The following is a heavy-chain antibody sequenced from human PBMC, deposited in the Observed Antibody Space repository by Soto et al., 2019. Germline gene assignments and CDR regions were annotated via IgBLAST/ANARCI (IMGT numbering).Heavy chain of an antibody. D-gene: IGHD2-2*01. CDR3: XXXXXXXSTSCYSVFDY. CDR1: GFTFSSYW. J-gene: IGHJ4*02. Sequence: EVQLVESGGGLVQPGGSLRLSCAASGFTFSSYWMHWVRQAPGKGLVWVSRINSDGSSTTYADSVKGRFTISRDNAKNTLYLQMNSXXXXDTXXXXXXXXXXXXSTSCYSVFDYWGQGTLVTVSS. CDR2: INSDGSST. V-gene: IGHV3-74*03.